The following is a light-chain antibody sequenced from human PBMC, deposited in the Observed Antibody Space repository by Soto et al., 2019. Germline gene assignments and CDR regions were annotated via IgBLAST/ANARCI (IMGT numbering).Light chain of an antibody. J-gene: IGLJ2*01. CDR1: SGHSNYA. CDR2: LNSDGSH. Sequence: QLVLTQSPSASASLGASVKLTCTLSSGHSNYAIAWHQQQSEKGPRYLMKLNSDGSHSKGDGIPDRFSGSSSGAERYLTIDSLKSEDEADYYCQTWGSGIVVFGGGTKLTVL. V-gene: IGLV4-69*01. CDR3: QTWGSGIVV.